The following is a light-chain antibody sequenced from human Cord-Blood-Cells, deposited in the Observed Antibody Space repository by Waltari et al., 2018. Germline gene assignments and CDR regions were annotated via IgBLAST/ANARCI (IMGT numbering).Light chain of an antibody. Sequence: DIQMTQSPYSLSASVGDRVTITCRASQSISSYLNWYQQKPGKAPKLLIYAASSLQSGVQSRFSGSGSGTDFTLTISSLQPEDFATYYCQQGYSTPLTFGGGTKVEIK. V-gene: IGKV1-39*01. J-gene: IGKJ4*01. CDR3: QQGYSTPLT. CDR2: AAS. CDR1: QSISSY.